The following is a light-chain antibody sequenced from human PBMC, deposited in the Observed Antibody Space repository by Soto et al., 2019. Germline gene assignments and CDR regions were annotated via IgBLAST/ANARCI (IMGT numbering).Light chain of an antibody. Sequence: LTQPACVSGSPGQSNTISCTGTISDVGGYHYVSWYQLHPGKAPKLMVFEVNNRPSGVSYRFSGSKSGNTASLTISGLQAEDEADYFCRSYSISTAYLFGTGTKVTVL. CDR1: ISDVGGYHY. V-gene: IGLV2-14*01. CDR3: RSYSISTAYL. CDR2: EVN. J-gene: IGLJ1*01.